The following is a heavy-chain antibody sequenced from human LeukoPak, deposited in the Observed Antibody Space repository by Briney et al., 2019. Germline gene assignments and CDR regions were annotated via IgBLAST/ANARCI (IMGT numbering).Heavy chain of an antibody. CDR1: GISLSNYA. CDR3: AKRGVVIRGILVIGYHQEAYHYDF. Sequence: GGSLRLSCVVSGISLSNYAMTWVRQAPGKGLEWVSYISERGGSTTYADPVKGRFTISRDSSLNTLYLQMNNLRAEDMAVYFCAKRGVVIRGILVIGYHQEAYHYDFWGQGVLVTVSS. D-gene: IGHD3-10*01. V-gene: IGHV3-23*01. J-gene: IGHJ4*02. CDR2: ISERGGST.